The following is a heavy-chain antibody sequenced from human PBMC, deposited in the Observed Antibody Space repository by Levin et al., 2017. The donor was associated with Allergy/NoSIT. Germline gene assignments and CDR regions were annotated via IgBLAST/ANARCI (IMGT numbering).Heavy chain of an antibody. J-gene: IGHJ6*02. CDR1: GFKFNVYY. V-gene: IGHV3-11*01. Sequence: GGSLRLSCAASGFKFNVYYMSWIRQTPGEGLEWVSYIDRYGGSIYYADSVKGRFTISRDNAKNSLFLQMNSLRVDDTAVYYCARGHYGLDVWGQGTTVTVSS. CDR2: IDRYGGSI. CDR3: ARGHYGLDV.